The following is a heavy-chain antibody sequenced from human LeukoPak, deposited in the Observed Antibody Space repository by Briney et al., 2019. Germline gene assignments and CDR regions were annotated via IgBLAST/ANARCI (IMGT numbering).Heavy chain of an antibody. CDR1: GFTFGDYA. V-gene: IGHV3-49*04. CDR3: TRADSSYYDSSGYPLGFDY. CDR2: VRSKAYGGTT. Sequence: GSLRLSCTASGFTFGDYAMSWVRQAPGKGLEWVGFVRSKAYGGTTEYAASVKGRFTISRDDSKSIAYLQMNSLKTEDTAVYYCTRADSSYYDSSGYPLGFDYWGQGTLVTVSS. D-gene: IGHD3-22*01. J-gene: IGHJ4*02.